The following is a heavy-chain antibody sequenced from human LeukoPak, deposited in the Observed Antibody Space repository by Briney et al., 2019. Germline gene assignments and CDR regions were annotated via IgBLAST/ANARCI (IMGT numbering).Heavy chain of an antibody. J-gene: IGHJ4*02. V-gene: IGHV3-30-3*01. CDR1: GFTFSNYP. Sequence: GRSLRLSCAASGFTFSNYPMHWVRQAPGKGLEWVAIISFDGNNKYYADSVKGRFTVSRDNSRNTSYLQMNSLRAEDTAVYYCARDEESDYWGQGTLVTVSS. CDR2: ISFDGNNK. CDR3: ARDEESDY.